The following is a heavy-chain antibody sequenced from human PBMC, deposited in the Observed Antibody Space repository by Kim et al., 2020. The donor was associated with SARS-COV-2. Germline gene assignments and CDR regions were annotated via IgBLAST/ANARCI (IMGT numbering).Heavy chain of an antibody. CDR3: ARERTGSYYFDI. D-gene: IGHD1-26*01. V-gene: IGHV3-53*01. J-gene: IGHJ3*02. Sequence: YAEPGKGRFTISRDNSKNTLYLQMNSLRAEDTAVYYCARERTGSYYFDIWGQGTVVTVSS.